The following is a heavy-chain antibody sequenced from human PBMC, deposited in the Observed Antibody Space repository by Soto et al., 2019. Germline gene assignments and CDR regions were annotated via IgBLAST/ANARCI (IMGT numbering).Heavy chain of an antibody. CDR1: GYTFTSYG. Sequence: QVQLVQSGAEVKKPGASVKVSCKASGYTFTSYGISWVRQAPGQGLEWMGWISAYNGNTNYAQKLQGRVTMTTDTATSTGYMELRSLRSDDTAVYYCARDDDPQYYDILTGYYRNDAFDIWGQGTMVTVSS. J-gene: IGHJ3*02. CDR3: ARDDDPQYYDILTGYYRNDAFDI. V-gene: IGHV1-18*01. CDR2: ISAYNGNT. D-gene: IGHD3-9*01.